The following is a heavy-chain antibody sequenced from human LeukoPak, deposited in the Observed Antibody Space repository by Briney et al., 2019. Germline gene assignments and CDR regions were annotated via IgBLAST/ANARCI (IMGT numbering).Heavy chain of an antibody. V-gene: IGHV3-21*01. CDR2: ISSSSSYI. Sequence: GGSLRLSCAASGFTFSSYSMNWVRQAPGKGLEWVSSISSSSSYIYYADSVKGRFTISRDNSKNTLYLQMNSLRAEDTAVYYCAKDMIYYGSLAFDIWGQGTMVTVSS. CDR3: AKDMIYYGSLAFDI. D-gene: IGHD3-10*01. J-gene: IGHJ3*02. CDR1: GFTFSSYS.